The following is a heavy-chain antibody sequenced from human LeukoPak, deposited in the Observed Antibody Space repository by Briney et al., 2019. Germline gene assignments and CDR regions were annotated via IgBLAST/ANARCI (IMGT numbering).Heavy chain of an antibody. D-gene: IGHD6-6*01. CDR3: ARVKNSSSSPHNWFDP. CDR2: IIPIFGTA. J-gene: IGHJ5*02. Sequence: SVKVSCKASGGTFSSYAISWVRQAPGQGLEWMGRIIPIFGTANYAQKFQGRVTITTDESTSTAYMELSSLRSEDTAVYYCARVKNSSSSPHNWFDPWGQGTLVTVSS. V-gene: IGHV1-69*05. CDR1: GGTFSSYA.